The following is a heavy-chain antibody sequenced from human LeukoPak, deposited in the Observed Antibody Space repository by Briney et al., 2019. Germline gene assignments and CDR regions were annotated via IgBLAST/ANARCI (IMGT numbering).Heavy chain of an antibody. Sequence: PGGSLRLSCAASGFTVSYIYMSWVRQAPGKGLEWVGRIKSKTDGGTTDYAAPVKGRFTISRDDSKNTLYLQMNSLKTEDTAVYYCTSVAATRGHYWGQGTLVTVSS. D-gene: IGHD6-19*01. CDR3: TSVAATRGHY. J-gene: IGHJ4*02. V-gene: IGHV3-15*01. CDR1: GFTVSYIY. CDR2: IKSKTDGGTT.